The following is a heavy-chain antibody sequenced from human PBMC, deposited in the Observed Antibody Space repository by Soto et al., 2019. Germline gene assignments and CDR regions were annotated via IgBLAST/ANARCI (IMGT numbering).Heavy chain of an antibody. Sequence: ASVKVSCKASGYTFTSYCMHWVRQAPGQGLEWMGIINPSGGSTSYAQKFQGRVTMTRDTSTSTVYMELSSLRSEDTAVYYCARGYCSSTSCYILRGYYYYYGMDVWGQGTTVTVSS. V-gene: IGHV1-46*01. CDR2: INPSGGST. CDR1: GYTFTSYC. D-gene: IGHD2-2*02. J-gene: IGHJ6*02. CDR3: ARGYCSSTSCYILRGYYYYYGMDV.